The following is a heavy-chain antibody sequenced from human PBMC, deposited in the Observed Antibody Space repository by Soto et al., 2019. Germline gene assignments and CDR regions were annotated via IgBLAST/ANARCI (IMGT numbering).Heavy chain of an antibody. Sequence: EVQLVESGGGLVQPGGSLRLSCAASGFTFSSYSMNWVRQAPGKGLEWVSYISSSSSTIYYADSVKGRFTISKDNAKNALYLQMNSPRDEDTAVYYCAREGTRGGFLNWFDPLGQGTLVTVSS. CDR2: ISSSSSTI. V-gene: IGHV3-48*02. D-gene: IGHD3-10*01. CDR3: AREGTRGGFLNWFDP. J-gene: IGHJ5*02. CDR1: GFTFSSYS.